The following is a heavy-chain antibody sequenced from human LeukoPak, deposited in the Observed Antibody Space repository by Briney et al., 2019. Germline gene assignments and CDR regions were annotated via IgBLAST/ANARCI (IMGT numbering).Heavy chain of an antibody. Sequence: SETLSLTCTVSGGSISSYYWTWIRQPPGKGLEWIGYIYHSGTTNYNPSLKSRLTISVDKSKNMFSLKLTSVTAADTAVYYCARDQRSLFDVWGQGSLVIVSS. CDR2: IYHSGTT. CDR3: ARDQRSLFDV. V-gene: IGHV4-59*01. D-gene: IGHD1-26*01. CDR1: GGSISSYY. J-gene: IGHJ4*02.